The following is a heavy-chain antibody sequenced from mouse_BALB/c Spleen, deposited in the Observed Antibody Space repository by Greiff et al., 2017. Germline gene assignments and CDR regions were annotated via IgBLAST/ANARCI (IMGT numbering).Heavy chain of an antibody. CDR3: ARCDYYGSSYAMDY. CDR2: IYPGNVNT. Sequence: QVQLKQSGPELVKPGASVRISCKASGYTFTSYYIHWVKQRPGQGLEWIGWIYPGNVNTKYNEKFKGKATLTADKSSSTAYMQLSSLTSEDSAVYFCARCDYYGSSYAMDYWGQGTSVTVSS. J-gene: IGHJ4*01. CDR1: GYTFTSYY. V-gene: IGHV1S56*01. D-gene: IGHD1-1*01.